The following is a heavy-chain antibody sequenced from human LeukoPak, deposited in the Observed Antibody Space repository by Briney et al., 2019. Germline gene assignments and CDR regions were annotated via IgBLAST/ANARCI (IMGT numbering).Heavy chain of an antibody. J-gene: IGHJ6*04. D-gene: IGHD6-6*01. Sequence: SQTLSLTCTVSGGSISSGSYYWSWIRQPAGKGLEWIGRIYTSGSTNYNPSLKSRVTISVDTSKNQFSLKLSSATAADTAVYYCARAYSSSPMDVWGKGTTVTVSS. CDR1: GGSISSGSYY. CDR3: ARAYSSSPMDV. V-gene: IGHV4-61*02. CDR2: IYTSGST.